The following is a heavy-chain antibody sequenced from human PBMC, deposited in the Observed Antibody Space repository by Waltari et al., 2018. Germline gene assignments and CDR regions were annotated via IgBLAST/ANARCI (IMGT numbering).Heavy chain of an antibody. CDR3: ARDRGRGIYLDT. CDR1: GDSMSTSYW. D-gene: IGHD2-15*01. Sequence: QLQLQQSGPGLVKPSASLSRTCAVSGDSMSTSYWWSWVRQSPGKGLEWIGQINRSGRTNYHPTFESRVIVSIDTSNNQFSLKFPSATAADTAVYYCARDRGRGIYLDTWSQGTLVTVS. CDR2: INRSGRT. V-gene: IGHV4-4*02. J-gene: IGHJ4*02.